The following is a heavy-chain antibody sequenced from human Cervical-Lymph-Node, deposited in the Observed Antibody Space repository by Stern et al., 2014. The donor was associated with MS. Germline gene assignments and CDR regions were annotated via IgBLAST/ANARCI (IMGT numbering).Heavy chain of an antibody. D-gene: IGHD3-10*01. CDR2: IVPIFNTS. J-gene: IGHJ6*02. V-gene: IGHV1-69*01. Sequence: VQLVESGAELKKPGSSVKVSCKVSGGILSTYTISWVRQAPGQGLEWMGGIVPIFNTSNYAQKFQGRVTITADESTGTAYMELSSLRSEDTAVYYCASGGSGSYYFYYGMDVWGQGTTVTVSS. CDR3: ASGGSGSYYFYYGMDV. CDR1: GGILSTYT.